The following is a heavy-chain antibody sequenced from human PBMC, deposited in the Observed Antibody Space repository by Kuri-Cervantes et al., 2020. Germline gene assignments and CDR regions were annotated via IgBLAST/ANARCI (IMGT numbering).Heavy chain of an antibody. CDR2: ISYDGSNK. D-gene: IGHD5-24*01. CDR1: GFTFSSYA. J-gene: IGHJ4*02. Sequence: GGSRRPSCAASGFTFSSYAMHWFRQAPGKGLEWVAVISYDGSNKYYADSVKGRFTISRDNSKNTLYLQMNSRRAEDTAVYYCAGGGRWLQRYYFDYWGQGTLVTVSS. CDR3: AGGGRWLQRYYFDY. V-gene: IGHV3-30-3*01.